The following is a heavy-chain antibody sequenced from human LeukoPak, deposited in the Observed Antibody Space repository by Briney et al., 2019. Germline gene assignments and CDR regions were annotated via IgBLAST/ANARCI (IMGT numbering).Heavy chain of an antibody. CDR3: ARDSGRSITIFGVVTGYNWFDP. CDR1: GGSISSGSYY. V-gene: IGHV4-61*02. J-gene: IGHJ5*02. CDR2: IYTSGST. D-gene: IGHD3-3*01. Sequence: SETLSLTCTVSGGSISSGSYYWGWIRQPAGKGLEWIGRIYTSGSTNYNPSLKSRVTISVDTSKNQFSLKLSSVTAADTAVYYCARDSGRSITIFGVVTGYNWFDPWGQGTLVTVSS.